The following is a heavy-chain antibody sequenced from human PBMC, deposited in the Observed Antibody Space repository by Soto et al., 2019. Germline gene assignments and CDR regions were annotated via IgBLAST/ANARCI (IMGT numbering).Heavy chain of an antibody. Sequence: GGSHRLSNASSGFTFSNFAMSLVRQAPGKGLEWVSAISGSGGSTYYADSVKGRFTISRDNSKNTLYLQMNSLRAEDTAVYYCAGRGGYSYGLEAFDIWGQGTMVTVTS. CDR3: AGRGGYSYGLEAFDI. CDR1: GFTFSNFA. D-gene: IGHD5-18*01. J-gene: IGHJ3*02. CDR2: ISGSGGST. V-gene: IGHV3-23*01.